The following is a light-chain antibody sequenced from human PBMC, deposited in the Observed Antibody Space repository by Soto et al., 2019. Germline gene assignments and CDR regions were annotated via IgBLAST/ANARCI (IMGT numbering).Light chain of an antibody. CDR3: QQYSSSPRT. V-gene: IGKV3-20*01. CDR2: GAS. Sequence: EIVLTQSPATLSFSPGEKASISSRASQSVTSSYLAWYQQKPGQAPRLLIYGASSRATGIPDRFSGSGSGTDFTLTISRLEPEDFAVYYCQQYSSSPRTFGQGTKVDIK. J-gene: IGKJ1*01. CDR1: QSVTSSY.